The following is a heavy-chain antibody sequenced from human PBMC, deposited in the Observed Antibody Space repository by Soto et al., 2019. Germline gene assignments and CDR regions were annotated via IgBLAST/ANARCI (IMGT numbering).Heavy chain of an antibody. CDR1: GYTFTGYY. D-gene: IGHD6-13*01. Sequence: ASVKVSCKASGYTFTGYYMHWVRQAPGQGLEWMGWINPNSGGTNYAQKFQGWVTITRDTSISTAYMELSRLRSDDTAVYYCARDLAAAGNYYYYMDVWGKGTTVTVSS. J-gene: IGHJ6*03. CDR3: ARDLAAAGNYYYYMDV. CDR2: INPNSGGT. V-gene: IGHV1-2*04.